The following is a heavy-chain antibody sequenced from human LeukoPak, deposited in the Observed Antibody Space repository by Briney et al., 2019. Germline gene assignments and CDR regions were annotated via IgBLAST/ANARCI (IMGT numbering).Heavy chain of an antibody. Sequence: ASVKVSCKASGYTFTGYYMHWVRQAPGQGLEWMGWINPNSGGTNYAQKFQGRVTMTRDTSISTAYMELSRLRSDDTAVYYCARDRGLGITIFGVVPRDAFDIWGQGTMVTVSS. J-gene: IGHJ3*02. D-gene: IGHD3-3*01. CDR2: INPNSGGT. V-gene: IGHV1-2*02. CDR3: ARDRGLGITIFGVVPRDAFDI. CDR1: GYTFTGYY.